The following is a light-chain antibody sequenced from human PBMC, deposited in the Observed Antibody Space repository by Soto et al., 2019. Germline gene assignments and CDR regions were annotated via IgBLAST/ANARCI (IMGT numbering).Light chain of an antibody. CDR2: EVS. Sequence: QSVLTQPPSASGSPGQSVTISCTGTSSDVGGYNYVSWYQQHPGKAPKLMIYEVSKRPSGVPDRFSGSKSGNPASLTVSGLQAEDEADYYCSSYAGSNNPYVFGTGTKLTVL. CDR1: SSDVGGYNY. V-gene: IGLV2-8*01. J-gene: IGLJ1*01. CDR3: SSYAGSNNPYV.